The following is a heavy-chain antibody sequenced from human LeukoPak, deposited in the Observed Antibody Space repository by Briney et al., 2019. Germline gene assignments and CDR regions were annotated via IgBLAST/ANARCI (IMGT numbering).Heavy chain of an antibody. J-gene: IGHJ4*02. V-gene: IGHV3-53*01. CDR1: GFTVSSNS. D-gene: IGHD1-26*01. CDR3: AREGGWEKDY. Sequence: PGGSLRLSCTVSGFTVSSNSMSWVRQAPGKGLEWVSFIYSDNTHYSDSVRGRFTISRDNAKNSLYLQMNSLRAEDTAVYYCAREGGWEKDYWGQGTLVTVSS. CDR2: IYSDNT.